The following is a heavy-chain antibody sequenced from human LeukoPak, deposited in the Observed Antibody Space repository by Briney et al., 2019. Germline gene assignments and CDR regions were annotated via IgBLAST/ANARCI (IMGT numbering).Heavy chain of an antibody. J-gene: IGHJ4*02. CDR3: ARREGPFRKYYFNY. D-gene: IGHD1-26*01. CDR2: IYPDDSGT. Sequence: GESLKISCKVSGYRFSNYWIGWVRQMPGKGLEWMGMIYPDDSGTRYSPSFQGQVTISADKSINTAYLQWSSLKASDTAMYYCARREGPFRKYYFNYWGQGTLVTVSS. V-gene: IGHV5-51*01. CDR1: GYRFSNYW.